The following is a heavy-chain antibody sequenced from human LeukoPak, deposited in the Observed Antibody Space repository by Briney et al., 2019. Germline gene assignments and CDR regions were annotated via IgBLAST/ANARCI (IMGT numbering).Heavy chain of an antibody. CDR3: AKADLGYCSSTSCAFDY. J-gene: IGHJ4*02. Sequence: GGSLRLSCAASGFTFSSYAMSWVRQAPGKGLEWVSAISGSGGSTYYADSVKGRFTISRDNSKNTLYLQMNSLRAEDTAVYYCAKADLGYCSSTSCAFDYWGQGTLVTVSS. CDR2: ISGSGGST. D-gene: IGHD2-2*01. V-gene: IGHV3-23*01. CDR1: GFTFSSYA.